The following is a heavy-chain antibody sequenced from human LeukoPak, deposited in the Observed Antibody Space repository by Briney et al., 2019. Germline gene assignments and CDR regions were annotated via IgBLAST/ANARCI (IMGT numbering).Heavy chain of an antibody. CDR2: MNLNSGNT. CDR1: GYTFTSYD. CDR3: ARGGYYYDSSGRRTGWGY. D-gene: IGHD3-22*01. Sequence: ASVKVSCKASGYTFTSYDINWVRQATGQGLEWMGWMNLNSGNTGYAQKFQGRVTMTRNTSISTAYMELSSLRSEDTAAYYCARGGYYYDSSGRRTGWGYWGQGTLVTVSS. J-gene: IGHJ4*02. V-gene: IGHV1-8*01.